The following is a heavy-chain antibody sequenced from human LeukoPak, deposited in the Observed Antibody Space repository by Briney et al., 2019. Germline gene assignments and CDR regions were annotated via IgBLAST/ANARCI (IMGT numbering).Heavy chain of an antibody. CDR3: ARAAGPLAAPDF. J-gene: IGHJ4*02. CDR1: GDSVSNNY. Sequence: VKPSETLSLTCTVSGDSVSNNYWSWIRQPPGKGLEWIGYIYYSGSTNYNPSLKSRVTISVDTSKNQFSLKLSSVTAADTAVYYCARAAGPLAAPDFWGQGTPVTVSS. CDR2: IYYSGST. D-gene: IGHD6-13*01. V-gene: IGHV4-59*02.